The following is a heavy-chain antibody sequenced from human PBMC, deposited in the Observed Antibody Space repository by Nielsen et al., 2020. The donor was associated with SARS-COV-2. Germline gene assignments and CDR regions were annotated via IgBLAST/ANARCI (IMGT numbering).Heavy chain of an antibody. CDR1: GGSISSYY. CDR2: INHSGST. CDR3: ARDFLGATNY. D-gene: IGHD1-26*01. J-gene: IGHJ4*02. V-gene: IGHV4-34*01. Sequence: SETLSLTCTVSGGSISSYYWSWIRQPPGKGLEWIGEINHSGSTNYNPSLKSRVTISVDTSKNQFSLKLSSVTAADTAVYYCARDFLGATNYWGQGTLFTVSS.